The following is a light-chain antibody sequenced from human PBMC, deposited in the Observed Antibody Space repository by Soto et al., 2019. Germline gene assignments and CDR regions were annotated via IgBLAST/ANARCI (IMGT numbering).Light chain of an antibody. CDR2: DAS. Sequence: EIVLTQSPATLSLSPGERATLSCRASQSVSRYLAWYQQKPGQAPRLLIYDASHRATGIPARFSGSGSGTDFTLTISSLEPEDSAIYYCQQPTLTFGGGTKVDIK. J-gene: IGKJ4*01. CDR3: QQPTLT. CDR1: QSVSRY. V-gene: IGKV3-11*01.